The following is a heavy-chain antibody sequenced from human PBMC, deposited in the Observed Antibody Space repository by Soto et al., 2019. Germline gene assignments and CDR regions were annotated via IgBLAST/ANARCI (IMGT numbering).Heavy chain of an antibody. V-gene: IGHV1-69*06. J-gene: IGHJ4*02. D-gene: IGHD1-7*01. CDR3: AREANWNSERGFDY. CDR2: IMPMIDTA. Sequence: ASVKVSCKASGGTFSSFATNWVRQAPGQGLEWMGGIMPMIDTAKYEQKFHGRLTISADTSTNTAYMELRSLSSEDTAIYFCAREANWNSERGFDYWGQGTPVTVSS. CDR1: GGTFSSFA.